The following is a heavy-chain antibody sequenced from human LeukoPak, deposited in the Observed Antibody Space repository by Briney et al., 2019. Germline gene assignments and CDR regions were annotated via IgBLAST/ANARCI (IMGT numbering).Heavy chain of an antibody. J-gene: IGHJ4*02. D-gene: IGHD3-10*01. V-gene: IGHV3-23*01. Sequence: GGSLRLSCAASGFTFSSYAMNWVRQAPGKGLEWVSVISGSGGSTYYADSVKGRFTISRDNSKNMLYLQMNSLRAEDTAVYYCAELKGFGELFRDSWGQGTLVTVSS. CDR2: ISGSGGST. CDR3: AELKGFGELFRDS. CDR1: GFTFSSYA.